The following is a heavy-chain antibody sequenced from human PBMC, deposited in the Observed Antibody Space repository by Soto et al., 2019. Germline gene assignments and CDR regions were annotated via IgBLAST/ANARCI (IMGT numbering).Heavy chain of an antibody. V-gene: IGHV3-53*01. D-gene: IGHD2-2*01. CDR1: GFTVSSNC. CDR3: AREIYQPPGYYYGMDV. Sequence: GGSLGLCCAASGFTVSSNCMSWVRQAPGKGLEWVPAIYGGGSTYYADSVEGRFTISRDNSKNTLYLQMNALRAEDKAVYYCAREIYQPPGYYYGMDVWGQGTTVTVSS. CDR2: IYGGGST. J-gene: IGHJ6*02.